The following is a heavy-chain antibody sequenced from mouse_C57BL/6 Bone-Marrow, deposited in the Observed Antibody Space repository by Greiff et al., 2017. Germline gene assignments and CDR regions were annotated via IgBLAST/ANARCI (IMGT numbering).Heavy chain of an antibody. Sequence: QVQLQQSGAELARPGASVKLSCKASGYTFTSYGISWVKQRTGQGLEWIGEIYPSSGNTYYNEKFKGKATLTADKSSSTAYMELRSLTSEYAAVYFCERGGTVVAPYGYFDVWGTGTTVTVSS. CDR2: IYPSSGNT. J-gene: IGHJ1*03. V-gene: IGHV1-81*01. CDR3: ERGGTVVAPYGYFDV. D-gene: IGHD1-1*01. CDR1: GYTFTSYG.